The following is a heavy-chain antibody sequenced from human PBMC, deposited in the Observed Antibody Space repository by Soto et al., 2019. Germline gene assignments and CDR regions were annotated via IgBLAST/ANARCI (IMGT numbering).Heavy chain of an antibody. CDR1: GGTFSSHG. D-gene: IGHD1-26*01. CDR3: ATERSCHYLVS. J-gene: IGHJ4*02. V-gene: IGHV1-69*06. CDR2: IMPTFGSA. Sequence: SVKVSCKASGGTFSSHGIAWVRQVPGQGLEWVGGIMPTFGSATYAPRFQGRVTISADKSTSTAYMELRSLRSEDTAVYYCATERSCHYLVSGGQGTLVTVSS.